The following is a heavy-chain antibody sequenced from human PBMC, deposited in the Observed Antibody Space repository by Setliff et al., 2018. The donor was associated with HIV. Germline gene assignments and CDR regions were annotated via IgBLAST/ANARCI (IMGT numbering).Heavy chain of an antibody. Sequence: ASVKVSCKASGYTFTSYYMHWVRQAPGQGLEWMGIINPSGGSTSYAQKFQGRVTMTRDTSASTVYMELSSLRSEDTAVYYCARDPAVFGLYYYYYMDVWGKGTTVTVSS. CDR1: GYTFTSYY. V-gene: IGHV1-46*03. CDR2: INPSGGST. J-gene: IGHJ6*03. CDR3: ARDPAVFGLYYYYYMDV. D-gene: IGHD3-16*01.